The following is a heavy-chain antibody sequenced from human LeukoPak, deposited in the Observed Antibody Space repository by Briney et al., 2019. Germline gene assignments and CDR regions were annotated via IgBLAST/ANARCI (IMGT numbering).Heavy chain of an antibody. J-gene: IGHJ4*02. V-gene: IGHV4-4*07. Sequence: SETLSLTCTVSGGSISSYYWSWIRQPAGKGLEWIGRIYTSGSTNYNPSLKSRVTISVDTSKSQFSLKLSSVTAADTAVYYCARHGDTAMVTYYFDYWGQGTLVTVS. CDR2: IYTSGST. CDR1: GGSISSYY. D-gene: IGHD5-18*01. CDR3: ARHGDTAMVTYYFDY.